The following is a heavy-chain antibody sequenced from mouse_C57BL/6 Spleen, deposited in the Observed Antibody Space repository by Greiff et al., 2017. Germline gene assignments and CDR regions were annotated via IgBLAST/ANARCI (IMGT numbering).Heavy chain of an antibody. J-gene: IGHJ3*01. CDR3: VREGDGCSSWFAY. V-gene: IGHV10-1*01. CDR2: IRSKSNNYAT. CDR1: GFSFNTYA. D-gene: IGHD2-3*01. Sequence: EVKVIESGGGLVQPKGSLKLSCAASGFSFNTYAMNWVRQAPGQGLEWVARIRSKSNNYATYYADSVKGRFTISSDDSESMLYLQMNNLKTEDTAMYYCVREGDGCSSWFAYWGQGTLVTVSA.